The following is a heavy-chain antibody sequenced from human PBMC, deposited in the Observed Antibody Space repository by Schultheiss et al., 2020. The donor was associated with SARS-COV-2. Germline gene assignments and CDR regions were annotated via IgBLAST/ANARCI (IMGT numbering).Heavy chain of an antibody. V-gene: IGHV3-53*05. CDR3: ARSYDSHPMDV. CDR2: ISGSGDRT. J-gene: IGHJ6*03. Sequence: GGSLRLSCAASGFTVSSNYMSWVRQAPGKGLEWVSAISGSGDRTYYADSVKGRFTISRDNSKNTLYLQMNSLRAADTAVYYCARSYDSHPMDVWGKGTTVTVSS. D-gene: IGHD5-12*01. CDR1: GFTVSSNY.